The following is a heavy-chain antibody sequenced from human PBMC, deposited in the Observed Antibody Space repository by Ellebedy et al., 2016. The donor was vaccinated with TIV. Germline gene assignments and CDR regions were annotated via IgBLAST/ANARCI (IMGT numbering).Heavy chain of an antibody. CDR1: RGSISSSSPY. Sequence: SETLSLTCSVSRGSISSSSPYWGWIRQPPGKGLEWIGTMSYSVYYSGSSYQNPSLKSRVTIVVDTTKNQVSLDLSSVTAADTAVYYCARVGLHRGEAAATPLFDSWGPGILVTVSS. V-gene: IGHV4-39*07. D-gene: IGHD6-25*01. J-gene: IGHJ4*02. CDR2: SYSVYYSGSS. CDR3: ARVGLHRGEAAATPLFDS.